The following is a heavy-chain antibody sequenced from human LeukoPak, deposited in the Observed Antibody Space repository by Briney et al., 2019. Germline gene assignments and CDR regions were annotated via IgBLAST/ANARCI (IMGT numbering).Heavy chain of an antibody. CDR1: GGSINNYY. D-gene: IGHD3-10*01. Sequence: PSETLSLTCTVSGGSINNYYWSWIRQPPGKRLEWIGYIYYSGTTNYSPSLKSRATISLDTSKNQFSLKLSSVTAADTAVYYCARKVSGWFDAWGQGTLVTVSS. V-gene: IGHV4-59*01. CDR3: ARKVSGWFDA. CDR2: IYYSGTT. J-gene: IGHJ5*02.